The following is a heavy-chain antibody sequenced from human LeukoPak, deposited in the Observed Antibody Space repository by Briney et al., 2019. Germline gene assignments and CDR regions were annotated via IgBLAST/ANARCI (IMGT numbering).Heavy chain of an antibody. D-gene: IGHD3-10*01. J-gene: IGHJ6*02. Sequence: SEILSLTCTVSGGYISSYYWSWIRQPPGKGLEWIGYIYYSGSTNYNPSLKSRVTISVDTSKNQFSLKLSSVTAADTAVYYCARGVSVYYGMDVWGQGTTVTVSS. V-gene: IGHV4-59*01. CDR2: IYYSGST. CDR1: GGYISSYY. CDR3: ARGVSVYYGMDV.